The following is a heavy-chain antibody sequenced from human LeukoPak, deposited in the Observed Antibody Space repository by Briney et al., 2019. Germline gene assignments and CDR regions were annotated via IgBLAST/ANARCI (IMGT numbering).Heavy chain of an antibody. V-gene: IGHV4-34*01. CDR2: INRSGCT. Sequence: SETLSLTRAVNGGSFSAYNWSWIRQPPGKGLEWIGEINRSGCTNYNPSLKSRVAISVDTSKTQFSLKLTSVTAADTAVYYCARSGQTTVAYLDWGQGSLVTVSS. D-gene: IGHD4-11*01. CDR3: ARSGQTTVAYLD. J-gene: IGHJ4*02. CDR1: GGSFSAYN.